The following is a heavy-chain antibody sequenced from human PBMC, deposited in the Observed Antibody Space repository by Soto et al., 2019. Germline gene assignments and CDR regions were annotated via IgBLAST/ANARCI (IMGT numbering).Heavy chain of an antibody. V-gene: IGHV3-23*01. CDR3: ARKILGSTSRPNYWYFDL. CDR1: GFTFINYA. Sequence: EVQLLKSGGGLVQPGGSLRLSCAGSGFTFINYAMNWVRQAPGKGLEWVSSISGGGDATFFADSVRGRFTISRDNSKNTVTLQMNSLGVDDTAVYYCARKILGSTSRPNYWYFDLWGRGTLVTVSS. J-gene: IGHJ2*01. CDR2: ISGGGDAT. D-gene: IGHD2-2*01.